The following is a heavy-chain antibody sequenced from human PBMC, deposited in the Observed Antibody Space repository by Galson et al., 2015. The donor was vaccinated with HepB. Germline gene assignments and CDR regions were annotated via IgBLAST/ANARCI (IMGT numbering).Heavy chain of an antibody. CDR1: GYTLTELS. CDR2: FDPEDGET. D-gene: IGHD6-6*01. V-gene: IGHV1-24*01. Sequence: SVKVSCKVSGYTLTELSMHWARQAPGKGLEWMGGFDPEDGETIYAQKFQGRVTMTEDTSTDTAYMELSSLRSEDTAVYYCAALQSIAARRVGYYYYMDVWGKGTTVTVSS. J-gene: IGHJ6*03. CDR3: AALQSIAARRVGYYYYMDV.